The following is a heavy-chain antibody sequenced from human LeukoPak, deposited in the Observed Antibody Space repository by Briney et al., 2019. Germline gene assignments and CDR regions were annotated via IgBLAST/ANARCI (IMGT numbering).Heavy chain of an antibody. D-gene: IGHD6-19*01. CDR3: SAGTAVAADF. Sequence: PGRSLRLSCAASGFTFSSYAMHWVRQAPGKGLEWVAVISYDGSNKYYADSVKGRFTISRDNSKNTLYLQMNSLRAEDTAVYYCSAGTAVAADFWGQGTLVTVSS. CDR2: ISYDGSNK. J-gene: IGHJ4*02. V-gene: IGHV3-30-3*01. CDR1: GFTFSSYA.